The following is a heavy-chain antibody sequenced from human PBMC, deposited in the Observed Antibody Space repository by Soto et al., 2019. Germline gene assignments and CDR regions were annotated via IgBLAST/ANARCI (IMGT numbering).Heavy chain of an antibody. CDR3: AKAYCGGDCYSDAFDI. V-gene: IGHV4-59*01. J-gene: IGHJ3*02. CDR2: IYYSGST. Sequence: SETLSLTCTVSGGSISSYYWSWLRQPPGQVLEWIGYIYYSGSTNYNPSLKSRVTISVDTSKNQFSLKLSSVTAADTAVYYCAKAYCGGDCYSDAFDIWGQGTMVT. D-gene: IGHD2-21*02. CDR1: GGSISSYY.